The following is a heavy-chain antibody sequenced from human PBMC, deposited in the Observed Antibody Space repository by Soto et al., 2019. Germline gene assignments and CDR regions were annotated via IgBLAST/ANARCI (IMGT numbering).Heavy chain of an antibody. Sequence: KQSQTLSLTCAISGDSVSSNSAAWNWIRQSPSRGLEWLGRTYYRSKWYNDYAVSVKSRITINPDTSKNQFSLQLNSVTPEDTAVYYCARAINWGVSLSHWYFDLWGRGTLVTVSS. CDR2: TYYRSKWYN. CDR1: GDSVSSNSAA. D-gene: IGHD7-27*01. J-gene: IGHJ2*01. CDR3: ARAINWGVSLSHWYFDL. V-gene: IGHV6-1*01.